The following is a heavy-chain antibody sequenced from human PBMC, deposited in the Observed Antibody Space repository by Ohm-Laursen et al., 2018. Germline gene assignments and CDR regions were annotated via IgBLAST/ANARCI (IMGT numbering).Heavy chain of an antibody. V-gene: IGHV3-11*01. CDR3: ARRELGRNYYYGMDV. J-gene: IGHJ6*02. D-gene: IGHD7-27*01. CDR2: ISSSGSTI. Sequence: SLRLSCTASGFTFSDYYMSWIRQAPGKGLEWVSYISSSGSTIYYADSVKGRFTISRDNAKNSLYLQVNSLRAEDTAVYYCARRELGRNYYYGMDVWGQGTTVTVSS. CDR1: GFTFSDYY.